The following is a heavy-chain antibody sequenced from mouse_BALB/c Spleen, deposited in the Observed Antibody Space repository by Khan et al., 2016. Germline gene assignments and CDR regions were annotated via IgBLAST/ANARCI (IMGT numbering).Heavy chain of an antibody. CDR2: INTETGEP. V-gene: IGHV9-2-1*01. CDR1: GYNFTDCS. D-gene: IGHD6-1*01. CDR3: ARLTEVATPVDN. Sequence: QIQLVQSGPELKKPGETVKISCKASGYNFTDCSMHWVKQAPGKGLRWMGWINTETGEPTYADDFKGRFAFSLETSASSAYLQINNLKNEDTAKYFCARLTEVATPVDNWGQGTTLTVSS. J-gene: IGHJ2*01.